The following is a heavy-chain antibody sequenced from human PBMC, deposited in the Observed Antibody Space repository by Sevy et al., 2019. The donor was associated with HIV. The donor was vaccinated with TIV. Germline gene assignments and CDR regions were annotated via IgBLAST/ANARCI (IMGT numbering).Heavy chain of an antibody. CDR3: AKDISGKYNWNEKAYFHYYGMDV. V-gene: IGHV3-9*01. CDR1: GFNVDDYA. CDR2: ISWNSASI. Sequence: GGSLRLSCAASGFNVDDYAMHWVRQAPGKGLEWVSGISWNSASIDYADSVKGRFTISRYNAKNSLYLQMNSLRAEDTALYYCAKDISGKYNWNEKAYFHYYGMDVWGQGTTVTVSS. J-gene: IGHJ6*02. D-gene: IGHD1-1*01.